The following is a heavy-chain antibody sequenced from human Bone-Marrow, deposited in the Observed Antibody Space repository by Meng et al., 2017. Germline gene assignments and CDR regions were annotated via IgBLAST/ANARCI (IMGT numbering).Heavy chain of an antibody. CDR1: GYTFSAYW. CDR3: ARDDGRDGYNLVLSEYFQH. J-gene: IGHJ1*01. Sequence: ASVKVSCKASGYTFSAYWIHWMRQAPGQGLEWMGRINPNSGGTNYAQKFQGRVTMTRDTSISTAYMELSRLRSDDTAVYYCARDDGRDGYNLVLSEYFQHWGQGTLVTVSS. CDR2: INPNSGGT. V-gene: IGHV1-2*06. D-gene: IGHD5-24*01.